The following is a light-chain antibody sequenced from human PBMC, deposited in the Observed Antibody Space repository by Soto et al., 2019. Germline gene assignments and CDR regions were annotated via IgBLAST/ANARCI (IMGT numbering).Light chain of an antibody. J-gene: IGKJ1*01. Sequence: EIVMTQSPATLSVSPGEGVTLSCRASESVSSNLAWYQQKPGQAPRLLIYGASSRATGIPDRFSGSGSGTDFTLTISRLEPEDFGLYYCQQYGRSPVTFGQGTKVDIK. CDR2: GAS. CDR1: ESVSSN. CDR3: QQYGRSPVT. V-gene: IGKV3-20*01.